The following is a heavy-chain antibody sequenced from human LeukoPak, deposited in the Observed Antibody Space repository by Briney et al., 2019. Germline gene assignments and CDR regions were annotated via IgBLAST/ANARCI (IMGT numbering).Heavy chain of an antibody. CDR2: IYYSGST. CDR3: ARLGPYSSPEDY. D-gene: IGHD6-13*01. J-gene: IGHJ4*02. CDR1: GGSISSYY. V-gene: IGHV4-59*08. Sequence: SETLSLTCTVSGGSISSYYWSWIRQPPGKGLEWIGYIYYSGSTNYNPSLKSRVTISVDTSKNQFSLKLSSVPAADTAVYYCARLGPYSSPEDYWGQGTLVTVSS.